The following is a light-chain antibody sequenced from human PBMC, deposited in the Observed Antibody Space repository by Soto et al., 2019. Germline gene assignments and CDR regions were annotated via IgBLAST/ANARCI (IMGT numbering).Light chain of an antibody. Sequence: EIVMTQSPATLSVSPGERATLSCRASQSVDINLAWYQKKAGQAPRLLIYGASTRATAIPARFSGSGSGTEFTLTISSLQSEDFATYYCQQTYKTPLTFGQGTKVEVK. V-gene: IGKV3-15*01. J-gene: IGKJ1*01. CDR1: QSVDIN. CDR2: GAS. CDR3: QQTYKTPLT.